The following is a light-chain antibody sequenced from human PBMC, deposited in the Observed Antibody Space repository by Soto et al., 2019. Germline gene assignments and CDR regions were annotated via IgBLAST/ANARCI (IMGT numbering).Light chain of an antibody. CDR3: ASWEDTPSGYV. Sequence: QSVLTHPPSASGTPGQRVSISGYGVPCNIGSNTVSWYQQRPGTAPKVLIYNDNQRPSGVPDRFSGSKSGTSASLAISGLQSEDEADYYCASWEDTPSGYVFGTGTKVTGL. V-gene: IGLV1-44*01. CDR1: PCNIGSNT. J-gene: IGLJ1*01. CDR2: NDN.